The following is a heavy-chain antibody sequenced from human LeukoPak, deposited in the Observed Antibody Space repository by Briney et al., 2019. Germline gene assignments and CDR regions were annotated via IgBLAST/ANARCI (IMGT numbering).Heavy chain of an antibody. V-gene: IGHV3-74*01. Sequence: PGGSLRLSCAASGFTFNRYWMHWVRQAPGKGLEWVSRIYSDAGSISYADFVKGRFTISRDNAKNTLYLQMNNHRAEDTAVYYCARDADWNGQSCDYWGQGTLVTVSS. D-gene: IGHD1-1*01. CDR2: IYSDAGSI. CDR1: GFTFNRYW. CDR3: ARDADWNGQSCDY. J-gene: IGHJ4*02.